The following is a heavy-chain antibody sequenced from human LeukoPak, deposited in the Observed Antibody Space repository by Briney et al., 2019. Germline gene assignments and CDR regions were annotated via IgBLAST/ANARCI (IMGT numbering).Heavy chain of an antibody. CDR2: ISSITSYI. D-gene: IGHD2-15*01. CDR1: GFTFSSYS. Sequence: PGGSLRLSCAASGFTFSSYSMNWVRRAPGKGLEWVSSISSITSYIFYADSVNGRFTISRDNAKNSLYLQMNSLRAEDTAVYYCARFSPVYWSGPDYWGHGTLVTVSS. CDR3: ARFSPVYWSGPDY. V-gene: IGHV3-21*01. J-gene: IGHJ4*01.